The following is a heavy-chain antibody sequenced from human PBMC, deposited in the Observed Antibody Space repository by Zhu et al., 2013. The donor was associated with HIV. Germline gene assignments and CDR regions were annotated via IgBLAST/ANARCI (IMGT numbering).Heavy chain of an antibody. CDR1: GDSISDSK. V-gene: IGHV4-59*01. D-gene: IGHD3-3*01. CDR2: VYYSGTT. CDR3: TRFWSGFDF. J-gene: IGHJ4*02. Sequence: QVQLHESGPGLVKPSETLSLTCTFSGDSISDSKWSWSRQFPGKGLEWIGYVYYSGTTSYNPSLESRTIVSMDVSRRKFSLRLASVTAADTAVYYCTRFWSGFDFWGQGILVAVSS.